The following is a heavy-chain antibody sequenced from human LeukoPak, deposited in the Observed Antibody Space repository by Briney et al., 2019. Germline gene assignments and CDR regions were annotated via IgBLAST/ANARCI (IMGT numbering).Heavy chain of an antibody. Sequence: ASVKVSCKASGYTFTSYDINWVRQATGQGLEWMGIINPSGGSTSYAQKFQGRVTMTRDTSTSTVYMELSSLRSEDTAVYYCASLSDYGDYFDYWGQGTLVTVSS. CDR2: INPSGGST. CDR3: ASLSDYGDYFDY. V-gene: IGHV1-46*01. J-gene: IGHJ4*02. D-gene: IGHD4-17*01. CDR1: GYTFTSYD.